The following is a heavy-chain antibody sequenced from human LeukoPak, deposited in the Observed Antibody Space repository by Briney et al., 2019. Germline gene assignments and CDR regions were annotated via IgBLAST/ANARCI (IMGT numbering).Heavy chain of an antibody. J-gene: IGHJ3*02. V-gene: IGHV3-23*01. CDR2: ISGSGGST. D-gene: IGHD3-10*01. Sequence: GGSLRLSCAASRFTFSSYAMSWVRQAPGKGLEWVSAISGSGGSTYYADSVKGRFTISRDNSKNTLYLQMNSLRAEDTAVYYCAKDMVRGVPPLDAFDIWGQGTMVTVSS. CDR1: RFTFSSYA. CDR3: AKDMVRGVPPLDAFDI.